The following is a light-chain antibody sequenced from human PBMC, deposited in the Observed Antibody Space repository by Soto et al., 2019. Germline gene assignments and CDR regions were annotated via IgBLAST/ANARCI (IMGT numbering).Light chain of an antibody. CDR2: GAS. CDR3: QQYGYLVT. Sequence: IVLTQSPATLSLSPGARATLSCRASQSITNNYLAWYQQKPGRAHRLLIYGASSRATGIPDRFSGSGSGTDFTLTISRLEPEDFAMYYCQQYGYLVTFGGGTKVDIK. CDR1: QSITNNY. J-gene: IGKJ4*01. V-gene: IGKV3-20*01.